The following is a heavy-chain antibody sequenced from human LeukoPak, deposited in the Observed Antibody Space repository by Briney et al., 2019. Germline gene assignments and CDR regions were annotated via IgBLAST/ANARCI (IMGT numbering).Heavy chain of an antibody. CDR1: GFTFSSYG. J-gene: IGHJ6*04. CDR3: AKETAAAPLFYYGMDV. D-gene: IGHD6-13*01. V-gene: IGHV3-30*18. CDR2: ISYDGSNK. Sequence: GSLRLSCAASGFTFSSYGMHWVRQAPGKGLEWVAVISYDGSNKYYADSVKGRFTISRDNSKNTLYLQMNSLRAEDTAVYYCAKETAAAPLFYYGMDVWGKGTTVTVSS.